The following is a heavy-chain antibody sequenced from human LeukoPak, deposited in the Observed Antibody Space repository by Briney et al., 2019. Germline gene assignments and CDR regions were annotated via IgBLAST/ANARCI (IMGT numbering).Heavy chain of an antibody. CDR2: INPDGSRT. Sequence: GGSLRLSCAASGFSFSSYEMNWVRQAPGKGLVWVSRINPDGSRTDYADSVKGRFTISRDNTKNTVDLQMNSLRAEDTAVYYCARDFEAPSNCWGQGTLVTVSS. J-gene: IGHJ4*02. CDR1: GFSFSSYE. V-gene: IGHV3-74*01. D-gene: IGHD3-9*01. CDR3: ARDFEAPSNC.